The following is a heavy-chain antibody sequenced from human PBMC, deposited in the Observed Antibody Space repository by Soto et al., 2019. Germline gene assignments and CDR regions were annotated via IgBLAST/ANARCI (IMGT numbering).Heavy chain of an antibody. Sequence: GGSLRLSCAASGFTFSSYAMSWVRQAPGKGLEWVSAISGSGGSTYYADSVKGRFTISRANSKNTLYLQMNSLRAEDTAVYYCAKEGCSSTSCYRRNWFDPWGQGTLVTVSS. CDR3: AKEGCSSTSCYRRNWFDP. CDR1: GFTFSSYA. CDR2: ISGSGGST. V-gene: IGHV3-23*01. D-gene: IGHD2-2*01. J-gene: IGHJ5*02.